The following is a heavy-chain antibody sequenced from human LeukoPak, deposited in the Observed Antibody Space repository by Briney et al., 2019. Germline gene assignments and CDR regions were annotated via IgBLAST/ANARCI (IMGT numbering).Heavy chain of an antibody. CDR3: ARITVTQFDP. CDR2: IYSGGNT. J-gene: IGHJ5*02. V-gene: IGHV3-66*01. Sequence: GGSLRLSCAASGFTVSNKYMSWVRQAPGKGLEWVSVIYSGGNTYYAVSVKGRFTIYRDNSKNTVYLQMNSLRGEDTAVYYCARITVTQFDPWGQGTLVTVCS. CDR1: GFTVSNKY. D-gene: IGHD4-11*01.